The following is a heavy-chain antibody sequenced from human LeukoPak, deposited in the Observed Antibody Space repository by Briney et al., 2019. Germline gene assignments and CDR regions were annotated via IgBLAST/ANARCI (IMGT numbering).Heavy chain of an antibody. J-gene: IGHJ4*02. CDR2: INAGNGNT. Sequence: GASVKVSCKASGYTCTSYAMHWVRQAPGQRLEWMGWINAGNGNTKYSQKFQGRVTITRDTSASTAYMELSSLRSEDTAVYYCAREKLAAAGTFDYWGQGTLVTVSS. CDR3: AREKLAAAGTFDY. V-gene: IGHV1-3*01. D-gene: IGHD6-13*01. CDR1: GYTCTSYA.